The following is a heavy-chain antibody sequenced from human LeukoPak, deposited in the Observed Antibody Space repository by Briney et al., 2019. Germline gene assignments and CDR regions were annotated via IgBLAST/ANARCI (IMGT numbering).Heavy chain of an antibody. J-gene: IGHJ5*02. Sequence: GGSLRLSCAASGFTFSSYWMSWARQAPGKGLEWVANIKQDGSEKYYVDSVKGRFTISRDNAKNSLYLQMNSLRAEDMAVYYCARDTVFRQNWFDPWGQGTLVTVSS. D-gene: IGHD4-11*01. V-gene: IGHV3-7*01. CDR3: ARDTVFRQNWFDP. CDR1: GFTFSSYW. CDR2: IKQDGSEK.